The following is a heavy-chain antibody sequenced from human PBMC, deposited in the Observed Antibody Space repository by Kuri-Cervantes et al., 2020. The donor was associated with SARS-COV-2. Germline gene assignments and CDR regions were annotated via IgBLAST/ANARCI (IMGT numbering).Heavy chain of an antibody. CDR2: ISPMFGAA. CDR3: ARGSTGLGALDF. V-gene: IGHV1-69*13. D-gene: IGHD4-17*01. J-gene: IGHJ4*02. CDR1: GGTFSSYD. Sequence: SVKVSCKASGGTFSSYDISWVRQAPGQGVEWMGGISPMFGAAKYGQKFQGRVTIIADESTSTAYMELSSLRSEETAVYYCARGSTGLGALDFWGQGTLVTVSS.